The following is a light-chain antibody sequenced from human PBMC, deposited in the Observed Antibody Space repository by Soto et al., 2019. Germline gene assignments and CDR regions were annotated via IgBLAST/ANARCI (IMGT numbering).Light chain of an antibody. J-gene: IGKJ4*01. V-gene: IGKV1-39*01. CDR3: LQRYSTPLS. CDR1: QSINSH. Sequence: DIQMTQSPYTLSASVGERVTITCRASQSINSHLNWYQQKPGKAPNLLIYATSTLQSGVSSRFSGSGSGTDFTLTISSLQPEDFATYYCLQRYSTPLSFGGGTKVEIK. CDR2: ATS.